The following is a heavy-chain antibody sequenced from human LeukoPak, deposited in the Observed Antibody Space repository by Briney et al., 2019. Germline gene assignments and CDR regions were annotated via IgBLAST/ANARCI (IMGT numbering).Heavy chain of an antibody. CDR1: GFTFSSYW. Sequence: GGSLRLSCAASGFTFSSYWMSWVRQAPGKGLEWVANIKQDGSEKYYVDSVKGRFTISRDNAKNSLYLQMNSLRAEDTAVYYRARDTRSGSYDYWGQGTLVTVSS. V-gene: IGHV3-7*03. CDR2: IKQDGSEK. CDR3: ARDTRSGSYDY. J-gene: IGHJ4*02. D-gene: IGHD1-26*01.